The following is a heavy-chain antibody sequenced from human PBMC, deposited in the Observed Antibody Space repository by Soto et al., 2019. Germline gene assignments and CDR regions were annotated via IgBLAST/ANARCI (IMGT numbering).Heavy chain of an antibody. V-gene: IGHV1-3*01. CDR1: GYTFTSYA. CDR2: INAGNGNT. D-gene: IGHD6-6*01. J-gene: IGHJ6*03. Sequence: QVQLVQSGAEVKKPGASVKVSCKASGYTFTSYAMHWVRQAPGQRLEWMGWINAGNGNTKDSQKFQGRVTITRDTTASTAYMELSSLRSEDTAVYYCARAGIAARLDMDVWGKGTTVTVSS. CDR3: ARAGIAARLDMDV.